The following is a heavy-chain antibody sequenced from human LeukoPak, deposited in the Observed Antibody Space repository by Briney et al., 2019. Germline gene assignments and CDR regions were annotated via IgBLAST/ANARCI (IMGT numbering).Heavy chain of an antibody. CDR1: GFTFSSYE. CDR3: AREGGGYSYGYGPELDY. D-gene: IGHD5-18*01. CDR2: ISSSGSTI. Sequence: GGSLRLSCAASGFTFSSYEMSWVRQAPGKGLEWVSYISSSGSTIYYADSVKGRFTISRDNAKNSLYLQINSLRAEDTAVYYCAREGGGYSYGYGPELDYWGQGTLVTVSS. V-gene: IGHV3-48*03. J-gene: IGHJ4*02.